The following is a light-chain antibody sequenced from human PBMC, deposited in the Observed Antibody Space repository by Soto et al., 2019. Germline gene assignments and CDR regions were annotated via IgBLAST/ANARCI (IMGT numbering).Light chain of an antibody. Sequence: EIVLTQSPATLSLSPGERATLSGRASQSVSSYLAWYQQKPGQAPRLLIYDASNRATGIPARFSGSGSGTDFTLTISSLEPDDFAVYYCQQRSKCPTEYTFGQGTKLEIK. CDR3: QQRSKCPTEYT. CDR2: DAS. J-gene: IGKJ2*01. V-gene: IGKV3-11*01. CDR1: QSVSSY.